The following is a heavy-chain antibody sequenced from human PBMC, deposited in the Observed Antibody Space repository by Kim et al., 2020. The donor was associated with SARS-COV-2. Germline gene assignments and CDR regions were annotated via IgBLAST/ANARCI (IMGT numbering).Heavy chain of an antibody. CDR3: ARLEYSSGWYPVDYYYYCMDV. V-gene: IGHV4-39*01. CDR1: GGSISSSSYY. Sequence: SETLSLTCTVSGGSISSSSYYWGWIRQPPGKGLEWIGSIYYSGSTYYNPSLKSRVTISVDTSKNQFSLKLSSVTAADTAVYYCARLEYSSGWYPVDYYYYCMDVWGQGTTVTVSS. J-gene: IGHJ6*02. D-gene: IGHD6-19*01. CDR2: IYYSGST.